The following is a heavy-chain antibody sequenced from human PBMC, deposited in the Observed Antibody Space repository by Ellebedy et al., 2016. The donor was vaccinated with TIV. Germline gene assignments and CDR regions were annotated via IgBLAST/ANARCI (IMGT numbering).Heavy chain of an antibody. CDR2: IYQDGSEK. CDR1: GFSFRNYW. J-gene: IGHJ5*01. CDR3: ARRGSYGDYAVQVNNWFDS. V-gene: IGHV3-7*01. D-gene: IGHD4-17*01. Sequence: PGGSLRLSCVASGFSFRNYWMGWVRQAPGKGLEWVANIYQDGSEKYYVDSVEGRFTISRDNAKNSLYLEMKSLRAEETAVYYCARRGSYGDYAVQVNNWFDSWGQGTPVTVSP.